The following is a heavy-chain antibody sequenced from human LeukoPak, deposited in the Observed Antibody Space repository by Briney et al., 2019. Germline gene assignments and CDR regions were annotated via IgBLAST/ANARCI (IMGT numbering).Heavy chain of an antibody. CDR1: GYTFTGYY. Sequence: GASVKVSCKASGYTFTGYYMHWVRQAPGQGLEWMGWINPNSGGTNYAQKFQGRVTMTRDTSISTAYMELSRLRSDDTAVYYCARSIVVVPDFPVGAFDIWGQGTMVTVSS. V-gene: IGHV1-2*02. CDR2: INPNSGGT. D-gene: IGHD2-2*01. CDR3: ARSIVVVPDFPVGAFDI. J-gene: IGHJ3*02.